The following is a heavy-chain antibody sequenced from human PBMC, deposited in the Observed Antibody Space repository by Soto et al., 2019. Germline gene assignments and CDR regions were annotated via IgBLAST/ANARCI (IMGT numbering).Heavy chain of an antibody. D-gene: IGHD3-9*01. CDR3: ARRYGYYFDY. J-gene: IGHJ4*02. V-gene: IGHV4-34*01. CDR2: INHSGST. Sequence: SFSGYYWSWVRQPPGKGLEWIGEINHSGSTNYKPSLKSRVTISVDTSKNQFSLKLSSVTAADTAVYYCARRYGYYFDYWGQGTLITFAS. CDR1: SFSGYY.